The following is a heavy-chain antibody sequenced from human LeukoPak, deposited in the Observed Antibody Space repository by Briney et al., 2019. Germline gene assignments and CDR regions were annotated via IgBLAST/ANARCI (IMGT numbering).Heavy chain of an antibody. CDR1: GYTFTGYY. J-gene: IGHJ4*02. CDR2: INPNSGGT. D-gene: IGHD1-26*01. V-gene: IGHV1-2*02. CDR3: ARDILGATDY. Sequence: ASVKVSCKASGYTFTGYYMHWVRQAPGQGLEWMGWINPNSGGTNYAQKFLGRVTMTRDASISTAYMELSRLRSDDTAVYYCARDILGATDYWGQGTLVTVSS.